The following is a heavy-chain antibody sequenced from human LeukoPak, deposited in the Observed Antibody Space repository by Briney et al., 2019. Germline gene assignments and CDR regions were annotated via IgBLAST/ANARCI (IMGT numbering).Heavy chain of an antibody. CDR2: ISGRGGGS. D-gene: IGHD3-16*02. J-gene: IGHJ4*02. CDR1: GFTFSDYG. CDR3: AKWSYDYVWGSYPPDY. V-gene: IGHV3-23*01. Sequence: GGSLRLSCAASGFTFSDYGMSWVRQAPGKGLEWVSTISGRGGGSFFADSVKGRFTISRDNSKNTLYLQMNSLRAEDTAVYYCAKWSYDYVWGSYPPDYWGQGTLVTVSS.